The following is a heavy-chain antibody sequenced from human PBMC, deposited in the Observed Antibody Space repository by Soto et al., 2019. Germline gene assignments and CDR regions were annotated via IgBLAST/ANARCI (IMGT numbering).Heavy chain of an antibody. V-gene: IGHV3-30*18. CDR1: GFTFSSYG. CDR3: AKDHLETTVTPPSY. CDR2: ISYDGNNK. J-gene: IGHJ4*02. Sequence: QVQLVESGGGVVQPGRSLRLSCAASGFTFSSYGMHWVRQAPGKGLEWVAVISYDGNNKYYADSFKGRFTISRDNFKNTLYLHMDSLRAEDTSMYYCAKDHLETTVTPPSYWGQGTLVTVSS. D-gene: IGHD4-17*01.